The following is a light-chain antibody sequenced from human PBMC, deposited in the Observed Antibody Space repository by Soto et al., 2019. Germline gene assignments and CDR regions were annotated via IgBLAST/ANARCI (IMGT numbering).Light chain of an antibody. CDR3: QQYGSSLTWT. V-gene: IGKV3-20*01. CDR2: GAS. Sequence: IVLTQSPGTLSLSPGERATLSCRSIQSVSSSYLAWYQQKPGQAHRLIIYGASSRATGIPDRFSGSGSGTDFTLTISRLEPEDFAVYYCQQYGSSLTWTGGQGTKLEIK. CDR1: QSVSSSY. J-gene: IGKJ1*01.